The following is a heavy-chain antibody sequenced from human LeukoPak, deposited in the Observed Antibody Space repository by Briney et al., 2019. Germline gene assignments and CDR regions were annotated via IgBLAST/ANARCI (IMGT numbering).Heavy chain of an antibody. CDR3: ARVRGVAARSSWFDP. Sequence: SETLSLTCAVYGGSSSGYYWSWIRQPPGKGLEWIGEINHSGSTNYNPSLKSRVTISVDTSKNQFSLKLSSVTAADTAVYYCARVRGVAARSSWFDPWGQGTLVTVSS. D-gene: IGHD6-6*01. V-gene: IGHV4-34*01. J-gene: IGHJ5*02. CDR1: GGSSSGYY. CDR2: INHSGST.